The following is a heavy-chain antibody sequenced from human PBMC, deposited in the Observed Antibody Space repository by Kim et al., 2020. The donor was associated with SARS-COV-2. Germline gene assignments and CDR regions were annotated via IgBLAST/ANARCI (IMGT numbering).Heavy chain of an antibody. D-gene: IGHD6-13*01. CDR1: GFTFDDYA. CDR3: AKDFGATAGYGLDV. J-gene: IGHJ6*02. V-gene: IGHV3-9*01. Sequence: GGSLRLSCAASGFTFDDYAIHWVRQAPGKGLEWVSGISWNSGSIGYADSVKGRFTISRDNAKNSLYLQMNSLRAEDTALYYCAKDFGATAGYGLDVWGQGTTVTVSS. CDR2: ISWNSGSI.